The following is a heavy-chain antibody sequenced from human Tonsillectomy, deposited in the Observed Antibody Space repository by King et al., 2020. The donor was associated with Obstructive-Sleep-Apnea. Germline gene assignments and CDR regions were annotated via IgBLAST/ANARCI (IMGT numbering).Heavy chain of an antibody. J-gene: IGHJ4*02. V-gene: IGHV3-30*04. CDR3: GRDFNKISFGGVIVD. CDR2: ISYDGRNK. D-gene: IGHD3-16*02. Sequence: VQLVESGGGVVQPGRSLRLSCAASGFTFSSYAMHWVRQAPGKGLEWVAVISYDGRNKYYADSVKGRFTISRDNSKNTLYLQMNSLRAEDTAVYYCGRDFNKISFGGVIVDWGQGTLVTVSS. CDR1: GFTFSSYA.